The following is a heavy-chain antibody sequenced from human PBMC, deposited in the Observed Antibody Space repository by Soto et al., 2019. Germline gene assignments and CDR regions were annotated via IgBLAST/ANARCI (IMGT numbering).Heavy chain of an antibody. D-gene: IGHD5-12*01. J-gene: IGHJ4*02. CDR2: IYYSGST. V-gene: IGHV4-31*03. CDR3: ERERDGYNPEY. Sequence: SETLSLTCTVSGGSISSGGYYWSWIRQHPGKGLEWIGYIYYSGSTYYNPSLKSRVTISVDTSKNQFSLKLSSVTAADTAVYYCERERDGYNPEYWGQGTLVTVSS. CDR1: GGSISSGGYY.